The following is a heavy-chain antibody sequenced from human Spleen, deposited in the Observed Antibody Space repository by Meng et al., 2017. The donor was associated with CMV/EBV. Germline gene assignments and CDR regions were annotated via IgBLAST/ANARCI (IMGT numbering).Heavy chain of an antibody. CDR3: ARQIVATTAPLDY. D-gene: IGHD5-12*01. Sequence: VQLQQWGAGLLKPSETLSLTCAVYGGSFSCYYWSWIRQPPGKGLEWIGEINHSGSTNYNPSLKSRVTISVDTSKNQFSLKLSSVTAADTAVYYCARQIVATTAPLDYWGQGTLVTVSS. J-gene: IGHJ4*02. V-gene: IGHV4-34*01. CDR2: INHSGST. CDR1: GGSFSCYY.